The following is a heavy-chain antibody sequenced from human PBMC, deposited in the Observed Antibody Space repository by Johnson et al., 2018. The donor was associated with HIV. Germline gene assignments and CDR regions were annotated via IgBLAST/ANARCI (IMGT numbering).Heavy chain of an antibody. D-gene: IGHD2-21*01. CDR2: ISESGDST. CDR3: AKVDCGGDTCAGYDPFDL. Sequence: VQLVESGGGVVQPGGSLRLSCAASGFTFSSYAMSWVRQAPGKGLEGVSTISESGDSTYYTDSVKGRFTISRDNSKNTVDLQMNSLRVEDTAVYYCAKVDCGGDTCAGYDPFDLWGQGTLVTVSS. J-gene: IGHJ3*01. V-gene: IGHV3-23*04. CDR1: GFTFSSYA.